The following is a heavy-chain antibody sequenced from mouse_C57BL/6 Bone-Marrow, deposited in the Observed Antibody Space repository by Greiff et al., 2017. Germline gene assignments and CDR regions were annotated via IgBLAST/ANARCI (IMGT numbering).Heavy chain of an antibody. CDR1: GFTFSSYG. CDR2: ISSGGSYI. CDR3: ARHGGPAWFAY. V-gene: IGHV5-6*01. Sequence: EVMLVESGGDLVKPGGSLKLSCAASGFTFSSYGMSWVRQTPDKRLEWVATISSGGSYIYYPDSVKGRFTISRDNAKNTLYLQRSSLKSEDTAMYYCARHGGPAWFAYWGQGTLVTVSA. J-gene: IGHJ3*01. D-gene: IGHD3-3*01.